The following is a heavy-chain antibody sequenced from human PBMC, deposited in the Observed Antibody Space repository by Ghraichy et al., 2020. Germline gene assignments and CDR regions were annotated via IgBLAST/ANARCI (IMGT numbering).Heavy chain of an antibody. V-gene: IGHV4-59*01. CDR2: IYYSGST. CDR1: GGSISSYY. J-gene: IGHJ4*02. CDR3: ARVLGYCSSTSCQYYFDY. D-gene: IGHD2-2*01. Sequence: SETLSLTCTVSGGSISSYYWSWIRQPPGKGLEWIGYIYYSGSTNYNPSLKSRVTISVDTSKNQFSLKLSSVTAADTAVYYCARVLGYCSSTSCQYYFDYWGQGTLVTVSS.